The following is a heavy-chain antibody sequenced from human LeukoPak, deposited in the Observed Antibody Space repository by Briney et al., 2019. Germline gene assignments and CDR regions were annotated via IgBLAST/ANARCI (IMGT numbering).Heavy chain of an antibody. CDR1: GFTVTSNY. J-gene: IGHJ3*02. D-gene: IGHD2-15*01. CDR3: ARVGCSGGSCLGDAFDI. V-gene: IGHV3-53*01. Sequence: PGGSLRLSCAASGFTVTSNYMSWVRQAPGKGLEWVSVIYSGGSTYNADSAKGRFTTSRDNTKNTLYLQMNSLRAEDTAVYYCARVGCSGGSCLGDAFDIWGQGTMVTVSS. CDR2: IYSGGST.